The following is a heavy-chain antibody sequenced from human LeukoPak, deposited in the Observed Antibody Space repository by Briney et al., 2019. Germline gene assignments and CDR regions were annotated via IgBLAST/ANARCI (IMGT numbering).Heavy chain of an antibody. Sequence: GGSLRLSCAASGFTFSGYWMSWLRQAPGKGLEWVANIKQDGTEKYYVDSVKGRFIVSRDNAKNSLYLQMNSLRAEDTAVYYCARDGSGWSVYWGQGTLVTVSS. J-gene: IGHJ4*02. V-gene: IGHV3-7*01. D-gene: IGHD6-19*01. CDR2: IKQDGTEK. CDR3: ARDGSGWSVY. CDR1: GFTFSGYW.